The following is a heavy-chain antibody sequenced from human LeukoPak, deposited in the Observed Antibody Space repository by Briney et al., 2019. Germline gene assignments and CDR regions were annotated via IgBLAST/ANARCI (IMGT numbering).Heavy chain of an antibody. CDR1: GYTFTGYY. CDR2: INPNSGGT. D-gene: IGHD3-22*01. CDR3: AKDGFDYYDSSGYSYFHY. Sequence: ASVKVSCKASGYTFTGYYMHWVRQAPGQGLEWMGWINPNSGGTNYAQKFQGRVTMTRDTSISTAYMELSRLRSDDTAVYYCAKDGFDYYDSSGYSYFHYWGQGTLVTVSS. J-gene: IGHJ4*02. V-gene: IGHV1-2*02.